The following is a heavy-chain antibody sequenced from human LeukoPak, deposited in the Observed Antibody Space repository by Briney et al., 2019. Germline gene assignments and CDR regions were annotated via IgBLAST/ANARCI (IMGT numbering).Heavy chain of an antibody. D-gene: IGHD3-10*01. J-gene: IGHJ4*02. CDR2: IKQDGSEK. CDR1: GFTFSSYE. V-gene: IGHV3-7*01. CDR3: ARDVGEYQILGFDY. Sequence: GGSLRLSCAASGFTFSSYEMNWVRQAPGKGLEWVANIKQDGSEKYYVDSVKGRFTISRDNAKNTLYLQMNSLRAEDTAIYYCARDVGEYQILGFDYWGQGTLVTVSS.